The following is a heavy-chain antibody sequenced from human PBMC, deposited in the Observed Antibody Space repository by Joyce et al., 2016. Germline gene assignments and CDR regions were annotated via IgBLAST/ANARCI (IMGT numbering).Heavy chain of an antibody. D-gene: IGHD6-13*01. CDR2: INPGNGLT. J-gene: IGHJ4*02. Sequence: QVQLVQSGAEVKKPGASVKGSCKASGYIFTNYAIHWVRQAPGQRPGWLAWINPGNGLTRFSQKFQGRLPITRDTSASSAYMELRSLRSEDTAAYYCVIRIATTGSEYWGQGTRVTVSS. CDR1: GYIFTNYA. V-gene: IGHV1-3*01. CDR3: VIRIATTGSEY.